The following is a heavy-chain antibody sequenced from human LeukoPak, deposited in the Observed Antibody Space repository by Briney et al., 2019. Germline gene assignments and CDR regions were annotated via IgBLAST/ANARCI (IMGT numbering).Heavy chain of an antibody. V-gene: IGHV3-21*01. Sequence: GGSLRLSCAASGFTFSSYSMNWVRQAPGKGLEWVSPISSSSSYIYYADSVKGRFTISRDNAKNSLYLQMNSLRAEDTAVYYCARDRRSSGWYPGISDYWGQGTLVTVSS. D-gene: IGHD6-19*01. CDR2: ISSSSSYI. J-gene: IGHJ4*02. CDR1: GFTFSSYS. CDR3: ARDRRSSGWYPGISDY.